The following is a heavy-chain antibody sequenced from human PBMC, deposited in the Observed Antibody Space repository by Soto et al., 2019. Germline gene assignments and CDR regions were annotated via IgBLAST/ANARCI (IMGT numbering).Heavy chain of an antibody. Sequence: QVQLQQWGAGLLKPSETLSLTCAVYGGSFSGYYWSWIRQPPGKGLEWIGEINHSGSTNYNPSLKSRVTIPVDTSKNQFSLKLSSVTAADTAVYYCARQNYIWGSYRYCLVYWGQGTLVTVSS. CDR3: ARQNYIWGSYRYCLVY. CDR2: INHSGST. J-gene: IGHJ4*02. D-gene: IGHD3-16*02. V-gene: IGHV4-34*01. CDR1: GGSFSGYY.